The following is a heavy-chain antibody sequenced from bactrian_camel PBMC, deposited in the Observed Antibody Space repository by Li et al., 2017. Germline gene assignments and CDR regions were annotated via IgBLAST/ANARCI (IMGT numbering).Heavy chain of an antibody. J-gene: IGHJ6*01. V-gene: IGHV3S57*01. Sequence: HVQLVESGGGSVQAGGSLRLSCAASGYSINRNCIGWFRQAPGKEREGVAAIDSHGGTAYADSATGRFTISQDNAKNSLYLQMNSLKPEDTAMYYCAANPFWTYGAICSYTRPGDFGYWGQGTQVTVS. CDR1: GYSINRNC. CDR2: IDSHGGT. D-gene: IGHD2*01. CDR3: AANPFWTYGAICSYTRPGDFGY.